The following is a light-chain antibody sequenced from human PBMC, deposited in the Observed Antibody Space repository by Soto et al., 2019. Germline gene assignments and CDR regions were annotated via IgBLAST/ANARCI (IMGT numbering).Light chain of an antibody. CDR2: SAS. CDR3: QQYGDSRWT. J-gene: IGKJ1*01. V-gene: IGKV3-20*01. CDR1: QSVTSSF. Sequence: EIVLTQSPGTLSLSPGEIATLSCRASQSVTSSFLAWYQQKPGQAPRLLIYSASHRATGIPDRFSGSESGTDFKLAISGLEPDDYAVYYCQQYGDSRWTFGQGTKVEIK.